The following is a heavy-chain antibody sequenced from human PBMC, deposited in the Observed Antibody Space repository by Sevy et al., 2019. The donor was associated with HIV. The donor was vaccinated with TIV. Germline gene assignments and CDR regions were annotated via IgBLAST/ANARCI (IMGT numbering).Heavy chain of an antibody. V-gene: IGHV3-53*01. CDR1: GFTVSSNY. D-gene: IGHD3-22*01. Sequence: GGSLRLSCAGSGFTVSSNYMSWVRQAPGKGLEWVAVIYSGGSTYYGDSVKGRFTSSRDNSKNTRYLQMNSLRAEDTAVYYCARCGDSSGYYPLGYWGQGTLVTVSS. CDR3: ARCGDSSGYYPLGY. J-gene: IGHJ4*02. CDR2: IYSGGST.